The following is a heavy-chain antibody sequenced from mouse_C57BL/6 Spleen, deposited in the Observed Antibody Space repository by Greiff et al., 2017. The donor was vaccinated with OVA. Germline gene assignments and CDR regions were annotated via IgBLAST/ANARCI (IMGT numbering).Heavy chain of an antibody. J-gene: IGHJ4*01. D-gene: IGHD2-1*01. Sequence: QVQLQQPGAELVRPGSSVKLSCKASGYTFTSYWMHWVKQRPIQGLEWIGNIDPSDSGTHYNQKFKDKATLTVDTSSSTAYMQLSSLTSEDSAVYYCARRGEYGNYDGAMDYWGQGTSVTVSS. CDR2: IDPSDSGT. CDR1: GYTFTSYW. V-gene: IGHV1-52*01. CDR3: ARRGEYGNYDGAMDY.